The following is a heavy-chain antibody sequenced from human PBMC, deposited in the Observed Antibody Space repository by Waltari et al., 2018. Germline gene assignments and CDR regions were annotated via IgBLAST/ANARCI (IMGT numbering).Heavy chain of an antibody. CDR2: IYDDGTT. J-gene: IGHJ6*03. V-gene: IGHV3-23*03. CDR1: GFTFSLHA. CDR3: AKKAITTVPSGDYYYYMDV. D-gene: IGHD4-4*01. Sequence: EVQLLESGGALVQTGGSLRLSCAASGFTFSLHAMAWVRQAPGKGVECVSVIYDDGTTYSAASGKGLFTVSRDYSKDTLSLQMNSLRREDTAVYYCAKKAITTVPSGDYYYYMDVWGKGTTVIVAS.